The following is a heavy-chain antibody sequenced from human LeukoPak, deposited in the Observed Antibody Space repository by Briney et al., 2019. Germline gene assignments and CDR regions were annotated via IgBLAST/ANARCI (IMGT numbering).Heavy chain of an antibody. V-gene: IGHV3-74*01. J-gene: IGHJ2*01. CDR1: GFTFSRYW. D-gene: IGHD6-6*01. CDR3: ARQYSSSSWYFDL. CDR2: INSEGSST. Sequence: QPGGSLRLSCAASGFTFSRYWMHWVRQAPRKGLLWVSRINSEGSSTSYADSVKGRFTISRDNAKNTVYVQMNSLRAEDTAVYYCARQYSSSSWYFDLWGRGTLVTVSS.